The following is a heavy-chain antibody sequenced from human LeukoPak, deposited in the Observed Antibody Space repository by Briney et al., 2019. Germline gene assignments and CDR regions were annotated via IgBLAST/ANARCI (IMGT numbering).Heavy chain of an antibody. Sequence: GGSLRLSCAASGFIFSNYGMHWVRQAPGKGLEWVTFIRYDGTKTFYADSVKGRFTISRDNSKNTLYLQMNCLRSEDTAIYYCAKGLSYSTDYWGQGILVTVSS. CDR2: IRYDGTKT. J-gene: IGHJ4*02. CDR1: GFIFSNYG. V-gene: IGHV3-30*02. D-gene: IGHD2/OR15-2a*01. CDR3: AKGLSYSTDY.